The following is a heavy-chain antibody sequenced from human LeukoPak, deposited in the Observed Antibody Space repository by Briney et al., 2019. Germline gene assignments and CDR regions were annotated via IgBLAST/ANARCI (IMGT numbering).Heavy chain of an antibody. D-gene: IGHD2-21*01. CDR2: INPSGGST. J-gene: IGHJ4*02. V-gene: IGHV1-46*01. Sequence: ASVKVSCKASGYTFTSYYMHWVRQAPGQGLEWMGIINPSGGSTSYAQKLQGRVTMTRDTPTSTVYMELSSLRSEDTAVYYCARDRVGGSTYCGLLYYWGQGTLVTVSS. CDR1: GYTFTSYY. CDR3: ARDRVGGSTYCGLLYY.